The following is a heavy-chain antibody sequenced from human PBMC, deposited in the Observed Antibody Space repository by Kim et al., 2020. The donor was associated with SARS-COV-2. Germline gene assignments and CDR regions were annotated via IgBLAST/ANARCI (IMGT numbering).Heavy chain of an antibody. CDR1: GGSISSGGYY. Sequence: SETQSLTCTVSGGSISSGGYYWSWIRQHPGKGLEWIGYIYYSGSTYYNPSLKSRVTISVDTSKNQFSLKLSSVTAADTAVYYCARVRSFFGVVRNFDYRGQGTLVTVSS. CDR3: ARVRSFFGVVRNFDY. V-gene: IGHV4-31*03. CDR2: IYYSGST. D-gene: IGHD3-3*01. J-gene: IGHJ4*02.